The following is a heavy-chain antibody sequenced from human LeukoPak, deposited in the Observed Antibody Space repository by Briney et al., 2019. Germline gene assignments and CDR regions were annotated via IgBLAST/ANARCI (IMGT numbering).Heavy chain of an antibody. D-gene: IGHD3-10*01. CDR2: INTDGSIT. Sequence: GGSLTLSCAASGFTFSSYWMHWVRQVPGKGLVWVSRINTDGSITTYADSVKGRFTISRDNAKNTVYLQMNSLRAEDTAVYCCLELASIWGQGTPVTVSS. CDR1: GFTFSSYW. CDR3: LELASI. V-gene: IGHV3-74*01. J-gene: IGHJ4*02.